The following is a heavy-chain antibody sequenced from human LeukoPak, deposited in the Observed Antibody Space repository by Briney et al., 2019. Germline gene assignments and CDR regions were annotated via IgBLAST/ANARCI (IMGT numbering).Heavy chain of an antibody. CDR1: GFIFSSYS. CDR3: ARDRAYSGNDATYFDC. J-gene: IGHJ4*02. CDR2: VSSDGSKK. Sequence: PGGSLRLSCAASGFIFSSYSVHWVCQAPGKVLEWVAVVSSDGSKKFYADSVKGRFSISRDNSKNTLYLQMNSLRTEDTAVYYCARDRAYSGNDATYFDCWGQGTLVTVSS. V-gene: IGHV3-30-3*01. D-gene: IGHD5-12*01.